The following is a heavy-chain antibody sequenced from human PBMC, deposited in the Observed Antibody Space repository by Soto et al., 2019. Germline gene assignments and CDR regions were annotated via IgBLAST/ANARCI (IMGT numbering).Heavy chain of an antibody. CDR3: ARDGPPIYYYGSGSYGGFDP. CDR1: GYTFTSYG. D-gene: IGHD3-10*01. CDR2: ISAYNGNT. Sequence: RASVKVSCKASGYTFTSYGISWVRQAPGQGLEWMGWISAYNGNTNYAQKLQGRVTMTTDTSTSAAYMELRSLRSDDTAVYYCARDGPPIYYYGSGSYGGFDPWGQGTLVTVSS. V-gene: IGHV1-18*04. J-gene: IGHJ5*02.